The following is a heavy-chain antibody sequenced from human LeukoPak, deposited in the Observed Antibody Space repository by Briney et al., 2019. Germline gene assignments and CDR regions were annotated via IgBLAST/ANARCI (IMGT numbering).Heavy chain of an antibody. CDR1: GFTFSSYA. CDR3: AKLAIWFGELNWFDP. Sequence: PGGSLRLSCAASGFTFSSYAMSWVRQAPGKGLEWVSAISGSGGGTYYADSVKGRFTISRDNSKNTLYLQMNSLRAEDTAVYYCAKLAIWFGELNWFDPWGQGTLVTVSS. D-gene: IGHD3-10*01. V-gene: IGHV3-23*01. CDR2: ISGSGGGT. J-gene: IGHJ5*02.